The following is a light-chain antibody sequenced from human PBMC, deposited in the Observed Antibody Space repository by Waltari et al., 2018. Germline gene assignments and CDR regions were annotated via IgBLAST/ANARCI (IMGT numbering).Light chain of an antibody. CDR1: ALQKKY. Sequence: SYELPQPPSVSVSPGPTARITCSGDALQKKYAYWYQQKSGQAPVLVIYEDSKRPSGIPERFSGSSSGTMATLTISGAQVEDEADYYCYSTDSSGNHKGVFGGGTKLTVL. CDR3: YSTDSSGNHKGV. CDR2: EDS. J-gene: IGLJ2*01. V-gene: IGLV3-10*01.